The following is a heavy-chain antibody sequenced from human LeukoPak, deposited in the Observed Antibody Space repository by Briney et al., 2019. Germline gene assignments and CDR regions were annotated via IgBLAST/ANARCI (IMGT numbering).Heavy chain of an antibody. J-gene: IGHJ6*02. Sequence: GGSLRLSCAASGFTFDDYVMHWVRQAPGKGLEWVSGISWNSGSIGYADSVKGRFTISRDNSKNTLYLQMNSLRAEDTAVYYCARERVQTTRYYYGMDVWGQGTTVTVSS. V-gene: IGHV3-9*01. D-gene: IGHD1-7*01. CDR3: ARERVQTTRYYYGMDV. CDR1: GFTFDDYV. CDR2: ISWNSGSI.